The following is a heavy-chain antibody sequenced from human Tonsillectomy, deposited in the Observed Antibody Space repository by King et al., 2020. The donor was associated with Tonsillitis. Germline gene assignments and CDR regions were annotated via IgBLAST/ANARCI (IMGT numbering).Heavy chain of an antibody. CDR3: ARGPKEKCSVGTCYVPYYYYGMDV. CDR2: INHSGST. V-gene: IGHV4-34*01. CDR1: GGSFSGYY. Sequence: VQLQQWGAGLLKPSETLSRTCAVYGGSFSGYYWSWIRQPPGKGVEGIGEINHSGSTNYNPSLKSRVTISVDTSKNQFSPKLDSVTAADGAVYYCARGPKEKCSVGTCYVPYYYYGMDVWGQGTTVTVSS. J-gene: IGHJ6*02. D-gene: IGHD2-15*01.